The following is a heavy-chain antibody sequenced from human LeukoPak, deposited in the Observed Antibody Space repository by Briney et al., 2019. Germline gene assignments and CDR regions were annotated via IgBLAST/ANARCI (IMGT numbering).Heavy chain of an antibody. CDR3: ARQYCSSTSCYRAWYNWLDP. D-gene: IGHD2-2*01. J-gene: IGHJ5*02. CDR2: IYYSGST. Sequence: PSETLSLTCTVSGGSISSYYWSWIRQPPGKGLEWIGYIYYSGSTNYNPSLKSRVTISVDTSKNQFSLKLSSVTAADTAVYYCARQYCSSTSCYRAWYNWLDPWGQGTLVTVSS. V-gene: IGHV4-59*08. CDR1: GGSISSYY.